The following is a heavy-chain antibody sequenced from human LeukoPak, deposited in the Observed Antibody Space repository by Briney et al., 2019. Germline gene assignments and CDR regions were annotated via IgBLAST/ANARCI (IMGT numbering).Heavy chain of an antibody. CDR1: GFTFSSYS. J-gene: IGHJ4*02. V-gene: IGHV3-21*06. CDR2: ISSSSSYI. Sequence: PGGSLRLSCAASGFTFSSYSMNWVRQAPGRGLEGVSPISSSSSYIYYADSVKGRFTISRDNAKNALYLQMNSLRAEDPAVYYCARAGPSLTVSSPLGWGQGTLVTVSS. D-gene: IGHD5/OR15-5a*01. CDR3: ARAGPSLTVSSPLG.